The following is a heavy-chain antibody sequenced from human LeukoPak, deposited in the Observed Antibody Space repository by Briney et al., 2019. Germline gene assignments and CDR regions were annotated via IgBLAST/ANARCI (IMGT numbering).Heavy chain of an antibody. Sequence: GASVKVSCKASGYTFTSYGISWVRQAPGQGLEWMGWISAYNGNTNYAQKFQGRVTITADKSTSTAYMELSSLRSEDTAVYYCARSLPGIADLTRDYYFDYWGQGTLVTVSS. CDR1: GYTFTSYG. J-gene: IGHJ4*02. CDR3: ARSLPGIADLTRDYYFDY. D-gene: IGHD6-13*01. V-gene: IGHV1-18*01. CDR2: ISAYNGNT.